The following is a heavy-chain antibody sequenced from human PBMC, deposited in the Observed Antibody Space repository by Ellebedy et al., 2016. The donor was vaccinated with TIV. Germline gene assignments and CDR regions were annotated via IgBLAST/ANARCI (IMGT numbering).Heavy chain of an antibody. CDR1: GFTFSAYG. CDR2: IRYDGSNK. V-gene: IGHV3-30*02. Sequence: GESLKISCAASGFTFSAYGMHWVRQAPGKGLEWVTYIRYDGSNKYYADSVKGRFTISRDNSKNTLYLQMSSLRAEDTAAYYCAKDRTYTYAPRDFDYWGQGTLVTVSS. D-gene: IGHD5-18*01. CDR3: AKDRTYTYAPRDFDY. J-gene: IGHJ4*02.